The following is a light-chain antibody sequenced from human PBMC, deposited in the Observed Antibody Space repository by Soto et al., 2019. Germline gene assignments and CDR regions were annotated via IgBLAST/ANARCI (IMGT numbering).Light chain of an antibody. CDR2: GAS. Sequence: EIVMTQSPATLSVSPGEGGTLSCRASQSVSRRLAWYQHRPGQSPRLLISGASMRASGVPVRFSGSGSGTDFTLTISRLEPEDFAVYYCQHYGETPITFGLGTRLEI. CDR1: QSVSRR. CDR3: QHYGETPIT. V-gene: IGKV3D-15*01. J-gene: IGKJ5*01.